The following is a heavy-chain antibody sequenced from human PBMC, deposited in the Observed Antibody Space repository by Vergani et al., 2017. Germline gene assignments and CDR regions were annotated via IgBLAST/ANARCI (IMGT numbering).Heavy chain of an antibody. J-gene: IGHJ6*03. CDR3: ARVNTETNGHLYYYYYMDV. CDR1: SGSFTSYH. V-gene: IGHV4-34*01. CDR2: IDHTGRP. Sequence: QVRLQQWGGGLLKPSETLSLTCVVNSGSFTSYHWTWIRQSPGEGLEWVGDIDHTGRPDYNPSLKSRLTISVDKSRNQFSLTLNSVTATDTAIYFCARVNTETNGHLYYYYYMDVWGQGTAVTVS. D-gene: IGHD4-11*01.